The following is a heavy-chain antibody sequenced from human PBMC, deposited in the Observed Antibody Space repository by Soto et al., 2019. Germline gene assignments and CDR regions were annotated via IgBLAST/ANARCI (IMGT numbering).Heavy chain of an antibody. CDR1: GGSISSSNYY. CDR3: ERRYGDDRLDY. D-gene: IGHD4-17*01. Sequence: QLQLQESGPGLVKPSETLSLTCTVSGGSISSSNYYWGWIRQPPGKGLQWIGSISYSGTTFYNPSLRSRVTISVDTSRDQCSLKLSSVSAADTAVYYCERRYGDDRLDYRGHGTMVTVSS. V-gene: IGHV4-39*01. CDR2: ISYSGTT. J-gene: IGHJ4*01.